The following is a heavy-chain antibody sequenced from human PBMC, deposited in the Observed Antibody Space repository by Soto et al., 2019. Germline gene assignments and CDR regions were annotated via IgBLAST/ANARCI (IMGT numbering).Heavy chain of an antibody. CDR1: GFTFSDYY. D-gene: IGHD5-18*01. CDR3: ARGRERIGRGYSYGYLGY. J-gene: IGHJ4*02. Sequence: GGSLRLSCAASGFTFSDYYMSWIRQAPGKGLEWVSYISSSGSTIYYADSVKGRFTISRDNAKNSLYLQMNSLRAEDTAVYYCARGRERIGRGYSYGYLGYWGQGTLVTVSS. CDR2: ISSSGSTI. V-gene: IGHV3-11*01.